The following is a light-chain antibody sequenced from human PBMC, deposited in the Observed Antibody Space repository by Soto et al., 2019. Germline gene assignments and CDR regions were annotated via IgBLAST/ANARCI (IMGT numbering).Light chain of an antibody. CDR2: AAS. CDR1: QSVSSSY. J-gene: IGKJ2*01. V-gene: IGKV3-20*01. Sequence: EIVLTQSPGTLSLSPGERATLSCRASQSVSSSYLAWYQQKPGQPPRLLIYAASSRATGIPHWFSGSGSGTDFTLTISRLEPEDFAVYYCQQYDNSLYTFGQGTKLEIK. CDR3: QQYDNSLYT.